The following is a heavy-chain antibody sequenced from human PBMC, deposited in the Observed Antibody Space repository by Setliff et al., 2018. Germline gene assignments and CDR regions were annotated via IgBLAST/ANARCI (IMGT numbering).Heavy chain of an antibody. V-gene: IGHV4-4*07. CDR3: ARRKGVATDAFDI. CDR1: GGSISSHY. Sequence: PSETLSLTCTVSGGSISSHYWTWIRQPAGKGLEWIGRLYTSGDTNYNPSLKSRVSMSLDTSKNQLSLKMTSVTAADTAVYYCARRKGVATDAFDIWGQGTMVTVSS. J-gene: IGHJ3*02. D-gene: IGHD5-12*01. CDR2: LYTSGDT.